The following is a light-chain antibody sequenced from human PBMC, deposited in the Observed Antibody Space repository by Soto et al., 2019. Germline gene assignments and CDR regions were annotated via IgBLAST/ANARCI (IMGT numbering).Light chain of an antibody. V-gene: IGLV2-14*03. CDR2: DVT. CDR3: TSYTSDSSVI. CDR1: SSDIGGYRY. Sequence: QSVLTQPASVSGSPGQSVTISCTGTSSDIGGYRYVSWYQQRPGKAPKLMIHDVTNRPSGVSDRFSGSKSGNTASLTISGLQADDEADYYCTSYTSDSSVIFGGGTKLTVL. J-gene: IGLJ2*01.